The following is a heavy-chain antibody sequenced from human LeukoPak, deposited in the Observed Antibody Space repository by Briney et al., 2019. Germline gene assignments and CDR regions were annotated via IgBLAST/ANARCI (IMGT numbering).Heavy chain of an antibody. J-gene: IGHJ6*02. CDR3: AGIDMAYSNFDSNYYYYYGMDV. D-gene: IGHD4-11*01. CDR2: IYYSGST. Sequence: PSETLSLTCTVSGGSISSSSYYWGWIRQPPGKGLEWIGSIYYSGSTYYNPSLKSRVTISVDTSKNQFSLKLSSVTAADTAVCYCAGIDMAYSNFDSNYYYYYGMDVWGQGTTVTVSS. CDR1: GGSISSSSYY. V-gene: IGHV4-39*01.